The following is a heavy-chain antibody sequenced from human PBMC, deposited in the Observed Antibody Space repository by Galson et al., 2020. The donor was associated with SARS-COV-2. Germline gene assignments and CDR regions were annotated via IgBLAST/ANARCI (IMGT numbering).Heavy chain of an antibody. CDR3: ARYLYCSGGTCDTGRANHFDY. J-gene: IGHJ4*02. D-gene: IGHD2-15*01. V-gene: IGHV4-30-4*01. CDR1: GGSINSGDYY. Sequence: SETLSPTCPVSGGSINSGDYYWSWLRQPPGKGLEWIGYTYYSGSTYYNPSLKSRVTISVDTSKNQFSLKLRSVTAADTSVYYGARYLYCSGGTCDTGRANHFDYWGQGTLVTVSS. CDR2: TYYSGST.